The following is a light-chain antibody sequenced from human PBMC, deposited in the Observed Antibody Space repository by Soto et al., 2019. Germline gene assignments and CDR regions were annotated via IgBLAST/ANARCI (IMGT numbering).Light chain of an antibody. Sequence: QSALTQPRSVSGSHGHSVTISCTGTSTDVGGYNYVSWYQQHPGKAPKLMIYEVSNRPSGVSNRFSGSKSGNTASLTISGLKAEDEADYYCSSYTSSSTLVFGGGTQLTVL. J-gene: IGLJ7*01. V-gene: IGLV2-14*01. CDR2: EVS. CDR3: SSYTSSSTLV. CDR1: STDVGGYNY.